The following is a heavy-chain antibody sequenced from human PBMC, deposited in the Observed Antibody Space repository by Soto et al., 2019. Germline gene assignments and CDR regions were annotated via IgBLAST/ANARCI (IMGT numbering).Heavy chain of an antibody. CDR3: AAESAYYRNLMDV. J-gene: IGHJ6*02. CDR1: GFTFTSSA. V-gene: IGHV1-58*01. D-gene: IGHD3-10*01. Sequence: ASVKVSCKASGFTFTSSALQWVRQARGQRLEWIGWIVVGSGNTNYAQKFQERVTITRDMSTSTAYMELSSLRSEDTAVYYCAAESAYYRNLMDVWGQGTTVTVSS. CDR2: IVVGSGNT.